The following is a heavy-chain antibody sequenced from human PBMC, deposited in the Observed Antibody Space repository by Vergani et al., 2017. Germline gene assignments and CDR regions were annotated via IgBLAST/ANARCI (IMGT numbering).Heavy chain of an antibody. CDR2: ISWNSGSI. CDR1: GFTFDDYA. CDR3: ARDDCSSTSCYYYYGMDV. Sequence: EVQLVESGGGLVQPGRSLRLSCAASGFTFDDYAMHWVRQAPGKGLEWVSGISWNSGSIGYADSVKGRFTISRDNAKNSLYLQMNSLRAEDTALYYCARDDCSSTSCYYYYGMDVWGQGTTVTVSS. D-gene: IGHD2-2*01. V-gene: IGHV3-9*01. J-gene: IGHJ6*02.